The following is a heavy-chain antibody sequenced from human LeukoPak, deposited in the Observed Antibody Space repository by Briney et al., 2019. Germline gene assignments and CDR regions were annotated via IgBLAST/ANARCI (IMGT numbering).Heavy chain of an antibody. Sequence: SESLSLTCTVSGGSISSYYWSWIRQPPGKGLEWIGYIYYSGSTYYNPSLKSRVTISVDTSKNQFSLKLSSVTAADTAVYYCARATSSSWSYYYYGMDVWGQGTTVTVSS. D-gene: IGHD6-13*01. J-gene: IGHJ6*02. CDR3: ARATSSSWSYYYYGMDV. CDR1: GGSISSYY. V-gene: IGHV4-59*06. CDR2: IYYSGST.